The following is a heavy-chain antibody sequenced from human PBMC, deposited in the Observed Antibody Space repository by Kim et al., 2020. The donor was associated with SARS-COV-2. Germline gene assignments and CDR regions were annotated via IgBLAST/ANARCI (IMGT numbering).Heavy chain of an antibody. CDR2: IIPIFGKA. CDR1: GGTFSSYA. J-gene: IGHJ4*02. D-gene: IGHD3-10*01. Sequence: SVKVSCKASGGTFSSYAISWVRQAPGQGLEWMGGIIPIFGKATYAQKFQGRVTITADESTSTAYMELSSLRSEDTAVYYCASVVIPYYYGSWSYYNNYWGQGTHITVSS. V-gene: IGHV1-69*13. CDR3: ASVVIPYYYGSWSYYNNY.